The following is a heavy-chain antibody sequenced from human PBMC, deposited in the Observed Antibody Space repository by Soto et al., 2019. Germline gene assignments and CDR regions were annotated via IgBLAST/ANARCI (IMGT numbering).Heavy chain of an antibody. CDR1: GYTFTSYY. CDR2: INPSGGST. D-gene: IGHD2-2*01. Sequence: QVQLGQSGAEVKKPGASVKVSCKASGYTFTSYYMHWVRQAPGQGLEWMGIINPSGGSTSYAQKFQGRVTMTRDKSTSKVYMELSSLRSEDTAVYYCARVRIVVVPAAMGGMDVWGQGTTVTVSS. V-gene: IGHV1-46*03. J-gene: IGHJ6*02. CDR3: ARVRIVVVPAAMGGMDV.